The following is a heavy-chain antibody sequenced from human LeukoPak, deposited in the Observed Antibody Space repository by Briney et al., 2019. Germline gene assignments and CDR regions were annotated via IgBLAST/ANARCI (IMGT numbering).Heavy chain of an antibody. CDR3: AKDRSSGVLLWFGEFFFDY. V-gene: IGHV3-33*06. D-gene: IGHD3-10*01. CDR1: GFTFSSYG. J-gene: IGHJ4*02. Sequence: GGSLRLSCAASGFTFSSYGMHWVRQAPGKGLEWVAVIWHDGSNKYYADSVKGRFTISRDNSKNTLYLQMNSLRAEDTAVYYCAKDRSSGVLLWFGEFFFDYWGQGTLVTVSS. CDR2: IWHDGSNK.